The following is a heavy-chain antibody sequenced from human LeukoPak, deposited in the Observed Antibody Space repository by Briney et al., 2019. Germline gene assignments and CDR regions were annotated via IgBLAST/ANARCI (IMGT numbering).Heavy chain of an antibody. Sequence: SETLSLTCTVSGGSISTYYWSWIRQSVGKGLEWIGRMYASGSNAYNPSLNSRVTMSIDKSKNKFSLELTSVIAADTAVYYCATSGSSLDYYHHIGVWGKGTTVTVSS. V-gene: IGHV4-4*07. CDR3: ATSGSSLDYYHHIGV. CDR1: GGSISTYY. D-gene: IGHD3-10*01. J-gene: IGHJ6*03. CDR2: MYASGSN.